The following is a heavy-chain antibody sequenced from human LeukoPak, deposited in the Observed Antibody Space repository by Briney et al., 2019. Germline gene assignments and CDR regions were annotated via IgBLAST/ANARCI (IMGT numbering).Heavy chain of an antibody. D-gene: IGHD1-14*01. CDR3: TRDRSRAEDD. CDR1: GFTFSGHR. J-gene: IGHJ4*02. V-gene: IGHV3-7*01. Sequence: GGPLRLSCAASGFTFSGHRMSWPPQAPGKGLEWVANINQGGSDKYYVDSVKGRFTISRDNANNLLYLQMNSLRGEDTAVYYCTRDRSRAEDDWGQGTLVTVSS. CDR2: INQGGSDK.